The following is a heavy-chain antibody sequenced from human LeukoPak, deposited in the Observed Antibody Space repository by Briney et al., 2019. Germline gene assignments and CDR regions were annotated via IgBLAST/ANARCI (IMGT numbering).Heavy chain of an antibody. J-gene: IGHJ4*02. V-gene: IGHV4-4*07. CDR1: GGSISSYY. CDR2: IYTSGST. D-gene: IGHD5-18*01. Sequence: SETLSLTCTVSGGSISSYYWSWIRQPAGKGLEWIGRIYTSGSTNYNPSLKSRVTISVDTSKNQFSLKLSSVTAADTAVYYCARVGGLGYSYGYGQLNYWGQGTLVTVSS. CDR3: ARVGGLGYSYGYGQLNY.